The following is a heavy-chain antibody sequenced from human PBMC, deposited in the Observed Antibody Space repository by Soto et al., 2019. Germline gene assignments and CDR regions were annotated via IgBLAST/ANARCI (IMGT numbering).Heavy chain of an antibody. CDR1: GFTFSDSY. CDR2: ISSSSTYT. D-gene: IGHD5-12*01. Sequence: QVQLVESGGGLVKPGGSLRLSCATSGFTFSDSYMTWIHQAPGRGLEWVAYISSSSTYTDYADSVKGRFTISRDNAKYSLDLRMDSLRAEDTAVYYCARGGGYSYLDYWGQGTLVTVSS. CDR3: ARGGGYSYLDY. V-gene: IGHV3-11*05. J-gene: IGHJ4*02.